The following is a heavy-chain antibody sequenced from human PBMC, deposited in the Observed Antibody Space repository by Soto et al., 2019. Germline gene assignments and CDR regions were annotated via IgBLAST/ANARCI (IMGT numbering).Heavy chain of an antibody. CDR2: IIPIFGTA. V-gene: IGHV1-69*01. CDR1: GGTFSSYA. J-gene: IGHJ6*02. Sequence: QVQLVQTGGEVKKPGSSVKVCCKSSGGTFSSYAISWVRQAPGQGLDWMGGIIPIFGTANYAQKFKGRVTITADESASKAYMELSSLRSEDTAVYFCASVGTYYYGPGSSPRRMDVWGQGTTVTVSS. CDR3: ASVGTYYYGPGSSPRRMDV. D-gene: IGHD3-10*01.